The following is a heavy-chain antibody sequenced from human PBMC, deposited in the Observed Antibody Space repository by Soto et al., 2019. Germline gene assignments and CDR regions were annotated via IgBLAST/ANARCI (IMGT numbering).Heavy chain of an antibody. Sequence: SEALSLTCTVSGGSVSSSGNYWSWIRQHPGKGLEWIGYIYYSGSIYYNPSLKSRIIISVDTSKNQFSLKLSSVTAADTAVYFCARGSFYYGSGSYFPMGVWGQGTTVTVSS. CDR1: GGSVSSSGNY. D-gene: IGHD3-10*01. V-gene: IGHV4-31*03. CDR2: IYYSGSI. J-gene: IGHJ6*02. CDR3: ARGSFYYGSGSYFPMGV.